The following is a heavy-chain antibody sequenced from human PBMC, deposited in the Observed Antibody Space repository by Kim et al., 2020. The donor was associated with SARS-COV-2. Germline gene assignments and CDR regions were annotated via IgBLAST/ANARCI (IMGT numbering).Heavy chain of an antibody. CDR3: ARDKVAVATYYYYGMDV. D-gene: IGHD6-19*01. J-gene: IGHJ6*02. V-gene: IGHV3-21*01. Sequence: VKGRFTISRNNAKNSMYLQMNRLRAEDTAVYYCARDKVAVATYYYYGMDVWGQGTTVTVSS.